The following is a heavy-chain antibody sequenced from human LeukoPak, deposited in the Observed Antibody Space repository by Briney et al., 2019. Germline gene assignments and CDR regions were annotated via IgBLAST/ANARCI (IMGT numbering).Heavy chain of an antibody. D-gene: IGHD6-13*01. V-gene: IGHV4-38-2*02. J-gene: IGHJ5*02. Sequence: SETLSLTCTVSGYSISSGYYWGWIRQPPGKGLEWIGSIYHSGSTYYNPSLKSRVTISVDTSKNQFSLKLSSVTAADTAVYYCARDSRQQLVRVGGWFDPWGQGTLVTVSS. CDR1: GYSISSGYY. CDR3: ARDSRQQLVRVGGWFDP. CDR2: IYHSGST.